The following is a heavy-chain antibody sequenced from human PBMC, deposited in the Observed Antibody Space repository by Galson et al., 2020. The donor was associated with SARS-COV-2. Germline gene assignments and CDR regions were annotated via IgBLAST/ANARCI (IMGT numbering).Heavy chain of an antibody. CDR2: MSIDGGTS. CDR3: LAYSSTRRNY. V-gene: IGHV3-64D*06. J-gene: IGHJ4*02. CDR1: GFTFSDYA. D-gene: IGHD6-19*01. Sequence: GGSLSLSCSPSGFTFSDYAMHWVRQAPGKGLEYVSAMSIDGGTSFYADSLNGRSAMSRDNSKNTFYLQMTGLRIEDTALYYCLAYSSTRRNYWGQGTLVTVSS.